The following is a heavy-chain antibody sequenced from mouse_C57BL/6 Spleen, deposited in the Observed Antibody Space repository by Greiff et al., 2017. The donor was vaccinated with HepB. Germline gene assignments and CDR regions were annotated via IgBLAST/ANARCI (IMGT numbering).Heavy chain of an antibody. CDR1: GFTFSSYA. D-gene: IGHD1-1*01. J-gene: IGHJ3*01. V-gene: IGHV5-9-1*02. CDR2: ISSGGDYI. Sequence: EVQVVESGEGLVKPGGSLKLSCAASGFTFSSYAMSWVRQTPEKRLEWVAYISSGGDYIYYADTVKGRFTISRDNARNTLYLQMSSLKSEDTAMYYCTRDPQFITTVVGAYWGQGTLVTVSA. CDR3: TRDPQFITTVVGAY.